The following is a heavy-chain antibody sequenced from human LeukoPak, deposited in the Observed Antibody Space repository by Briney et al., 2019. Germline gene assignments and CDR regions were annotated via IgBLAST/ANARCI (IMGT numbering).Heavy chain of an antibody. CDR3: ARVNPLYETGFPIDY. J-gene: IGHJ4*02. V-gene: IGHV3-21*01. Sequence: PGGSLRLSCVVSGFTFRDAWISWVRQAPGKGLEWVSSISSSSSYIYYADSVKGRFTISRDNAKNSLYLQMNSLRAEDTAVYYCARVNPLYETGFPIDYWGQGTLVTVSS. CDR1: GFTFRDAW. CDR2: ISSSSSYI. D-gene: IGHD5/OR15-5a*01.